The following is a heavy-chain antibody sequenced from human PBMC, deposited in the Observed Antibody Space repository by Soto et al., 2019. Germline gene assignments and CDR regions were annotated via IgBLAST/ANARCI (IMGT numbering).Heavy chain of an antibody. V-gene: IGHV3-13*01. Sequence: GGSLRLSCAASGFTFSSYDMHWVRQATGKGLEWVSAIGTAGDTYYPGSVKGRFTISRENAKNSLYLQTNSLRAGDTAVYYCARGRHHQGMDVWGQGTTVTVSS. CDR2: IGTAGDT. CDR3: ARGRHHQGMDV. J-gene: IGHJ6*02. CDR1: GFTFSSYD. D-gene: IGHD2-2*01.